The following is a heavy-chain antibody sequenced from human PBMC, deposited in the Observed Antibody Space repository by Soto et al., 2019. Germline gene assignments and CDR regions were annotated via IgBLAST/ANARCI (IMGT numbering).Heavy chain of an antibody. CDR1: GVSISKYY. V-gene: IGHV4-59*01. D-gene: IGHD3-16*01. J-gene: IGHJ5*02. Sequence: SETLSLRCNVAGVSISKYYGNWVRQSPEKGLEWIGYMYYNGNINYNPSLKSRVTISIDTSKNQFSLTLKSVTAADTAVYYCASGGNWFDPWGQGVLVTVS. CDR2: MYYNGNI. CDR3: ASGGNWFDP.